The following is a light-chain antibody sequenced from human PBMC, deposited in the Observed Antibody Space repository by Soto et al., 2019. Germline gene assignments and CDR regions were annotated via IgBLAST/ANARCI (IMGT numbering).Light chain of an antibody. CDR3: AAWDDSLSGVV. CDR2: RNT. Sequence: QSVLTQPPSASGTPGQRVTISCSGSSSNIGSNYVYCYQQLPGTAPKLLIYRNTQRPSGVPDRFSGSKSGTSASLAISGLRSEDEADYYCAAWDDSLSGVVFGGGTKLTVL. V-gene: IGLV1-47*01. CDR1: SSNIGSNY. J-gene: IGLJ2*01.